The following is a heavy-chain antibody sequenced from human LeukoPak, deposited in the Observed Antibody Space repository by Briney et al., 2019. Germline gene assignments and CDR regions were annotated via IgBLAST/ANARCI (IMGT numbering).Heavy chain of an antibody. D-gene: IGHD4-23*01. J-gene: IGHJ5*02. CDR2: IYYSGST. CDR1: GGSISSYY. Sequence: SETLSLTCTVSGGSISSYYWSWIRQPPGKGLEWIGYIYYSGSTNYNPSLKSRVTISVDTSKNQFSLKLSSVTAADTAVYYCARGGGGNADWFDPRGQGTLVTVSS. CDR3: ARGGGGNADWFDP. V-gene: IGHV4-59*01.